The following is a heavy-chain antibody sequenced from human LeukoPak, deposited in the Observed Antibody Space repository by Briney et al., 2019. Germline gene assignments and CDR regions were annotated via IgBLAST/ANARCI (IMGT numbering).Heavy chain of an antibody. D-gene: IGHD2-15*01. Sequence: PSETLSLTCTVSGGSISSGDYYWSWIRQPPGKGLEWIGYIYYSGSTNYNPSLKSRVTISVDTSKNQFSLKLSSVTAADTAVYYCARGVYCSGGSCYPMRKPFDYWGQGTLVTVSS. CDR1: GGSISSGDYY. CDR3: ARGVYCSGGSCYPMRKPFDY. V-gene: IGHV4-30-4*08. J-gene: IGHJ4*02. CDR2: IYYSGST.